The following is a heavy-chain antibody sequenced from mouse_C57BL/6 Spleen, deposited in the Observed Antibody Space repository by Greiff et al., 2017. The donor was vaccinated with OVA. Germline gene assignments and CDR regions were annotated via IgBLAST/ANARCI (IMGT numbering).Heavy chain of an antibody. D-gene: IGHD2-10*02. CDR2: INPSSGYT. CDR1: GYTFTSYW. Sequence: QVQLQQSGAELAKPGASVKLSCKASGYTFTSYWMSWVQQRPGKGLEWVGYINPSSGYTKYNQKIKDKATLTADKSASTAYMQLRSLTYEDSAVDYCASGYGNYVNAMDYWGQGTSVTVSS. V-gene: IGHV1-7*01. CDR3: ASGYGNYVNAMDY. J-gene: IGHJ4*01.